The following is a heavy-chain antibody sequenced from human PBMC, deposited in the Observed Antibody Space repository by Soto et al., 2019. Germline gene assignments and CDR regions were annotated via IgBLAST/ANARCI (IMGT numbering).Heavy chain of an antibody. V-gene: IGHV3-43*01. Sequence: EVQLVESGGVVVQPGGSLRLSCAASGFTFDEYTMHWVRQVPGKGLEWVSFISYDGSGTYYADSVKGRFTITRDNNKNSMNLKMSSLRTKDTALYYCAQGEGYSSVPPLFWGQGTLVTVSS. CDR3: AQGEGYSSVPPLF. CDR2: ISYDGSGT. CDR1: GFTFDEYT. J-gene: IGHJ4*02. D-gene: IGHD6-19*01.